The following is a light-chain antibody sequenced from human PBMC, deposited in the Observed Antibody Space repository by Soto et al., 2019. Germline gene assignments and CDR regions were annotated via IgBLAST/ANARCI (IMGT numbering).Light chain of an antibody. J-gene: IGKJ4*01. CDR1: LPISNY. CDR3: QKYNSAPLI. CDR2: AAS. V-gene: IGKV1-27*01. Sequence: IQLTQSPSALAASVVDTGTLTCLASLPISNYLAWYQQKPGKIPKLLVYAASTLQAGVPSRFSGSGSGTDFTLTISSLQPEDVAAYYCQKYNSAPLIFGGGTKVDIK.